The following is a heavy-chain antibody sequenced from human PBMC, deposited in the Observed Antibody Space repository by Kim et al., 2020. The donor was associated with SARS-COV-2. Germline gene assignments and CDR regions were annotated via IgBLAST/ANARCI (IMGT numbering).Heavy chain of an antibody. Sequence: AQGFTGRFVFSLDTSVSTAYLQISSLKAEDTAVYYCARRVTMVRGVSDYWGQGTLVTVSS. CDR3: ARRVTMVRGVSDY. V-gene: IGHV7-4-1*02. J-gene: IGHJ4*02. D-gene: IGHD3-10*01.